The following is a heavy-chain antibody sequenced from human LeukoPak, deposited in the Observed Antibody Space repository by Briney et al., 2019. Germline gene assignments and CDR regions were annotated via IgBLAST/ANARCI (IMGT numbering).Heavy chain of an antibody. J-gene: IGHJ3*02. Sequence: SETLSLTCTVSGGSISSDYWNWIRQPPGKGLEWIGFIYYSGSANYNPSLKSRVSISMDMSTNQFSLKLSSVTAADTAVYYCAVRQRPGAFDIWGQGTVVTVSS. CDR2: IYYSGSA. V-gene: IGHV4-59*08. CDR1: GGSISSDY. CDR3: AVRQRPGAFDI. D-gene: IGHD1-14*01.